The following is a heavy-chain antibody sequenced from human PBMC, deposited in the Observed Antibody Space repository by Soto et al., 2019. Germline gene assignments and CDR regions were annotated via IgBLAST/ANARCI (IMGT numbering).Heavy chain of an antibody. CDR2: IYYSGST. Sequence: QVQLQESGPGLVKPSETLSLTCTVSGGSISSYYWSWIRQPPGKGLEWIGYIYYSGSTNYNPSLKSRVTISVDTSKNQFSPKLSSVTAADTAVYYCARAASNPRPPNRLRRGVKDWFDPWGQGTLVTVSS. J-gene: IGHJ5*02. CDR3: ARAASNPRPPNRLRRGVKDWFDP. CDR1: GGSISSYY. D-gene: IGHD3-10*01. V-gene: IGHV4-59*12.